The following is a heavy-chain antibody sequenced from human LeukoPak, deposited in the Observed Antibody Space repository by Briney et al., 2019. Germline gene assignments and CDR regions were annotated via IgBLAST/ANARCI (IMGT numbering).Heavy chain of an antibody. CDR1: GFTFSSYW. V-gene: IGHV3-7*01. Sequence: GGSLRLSCAASGFTFSSYWMNWVRQAPGKGLEWVAILKQDGTETFYVDSVKGRFTISRDNVKNSLYLQMNSLRIEDAAVYYCMGGRGWLPENWGQGTLVTVSS. J-gene: IGHJ4*02. CDR3: MGGRGWLPEN. D-gene: IGHD3-22*01. CDR2: LKQDGTET.